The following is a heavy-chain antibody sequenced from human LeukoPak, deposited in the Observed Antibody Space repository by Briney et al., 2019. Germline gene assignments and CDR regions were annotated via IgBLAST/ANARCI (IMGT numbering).Heavy chain of an antibody. J-gene: IGHJ4*02. CDR2: IIPIFGTA. CDR3: AVWLMDTAMVKDFDY. Sequence: SVKVSCKASGGTFSSYAISWVRQAPGQGLEWMGRIIPIFGTANYAQKFQGRVTITTDESTSTAYMELSSLRSEDTAVYYCAVWLMDTAMVKDFDYSGQGTLVTVSS. CDR1: GGTFSSYA. D-gene: IGHD5-18*01. V-gene: IGHV1-69*05.